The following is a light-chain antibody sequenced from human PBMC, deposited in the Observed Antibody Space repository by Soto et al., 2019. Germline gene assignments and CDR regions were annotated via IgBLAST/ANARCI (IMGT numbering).Light chain of an antibody. Sequence: EIVLTQSPGTLSLSPGERATLSCRASQSVSCSYLAWYQQKPGQAPRLLIYGASSRATGIPDRFSGSGSGTDFTLTINNLEPEDFAVYFCQQYGSSRGTFGQGTKVEIK. CDR2: GAS. V-gene: IGKV3-20*01. CDR1: QSVSCSY. CDR3: QQYGSSRGT. J-gene: IGKJ1*01.